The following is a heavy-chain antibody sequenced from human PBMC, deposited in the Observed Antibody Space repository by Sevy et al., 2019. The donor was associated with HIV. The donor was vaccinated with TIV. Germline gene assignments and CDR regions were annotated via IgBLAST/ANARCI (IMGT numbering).Heavy chain of an antibody. V-gene: IGHV3-11*01. Sequence: GGSLRLSCAASGFTFSDYYMSWIRQAPGKGLEGVSYISCSGSTIYYADSVKGRFTISRDNAKNSLYLQMNSLRAEDTAVYYCARDRGYSYGYLFDYWCQGTLVTVSS. CDR1: GFTFSDYY. J-gene: IGHJ4*02. CDR2: ISCSGSTI. CDR3: ARDRGYSYGYLFDY. D-gene: IGHD5-18*01.